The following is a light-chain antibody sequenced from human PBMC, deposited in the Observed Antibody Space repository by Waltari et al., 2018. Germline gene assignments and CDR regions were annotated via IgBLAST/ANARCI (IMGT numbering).Light chain of an antibody. J-gene: IGKJ1*01. V-gene: IGKV4-1*01. CDR1: QSILYNSKNKSF. CDR2: WAS. CDR3: LQYYGTPWM. Sequence: DIVMTQSPDSLAVSLGEKATIKCRSSQSILYNSKNKSFLAWYHQKPGQPPKLLIYWASARESGVPGRFSGSGSGTDFTLTIRSLQAEDVGIYYCLQYYGTPWMFGQGTRVEIK.